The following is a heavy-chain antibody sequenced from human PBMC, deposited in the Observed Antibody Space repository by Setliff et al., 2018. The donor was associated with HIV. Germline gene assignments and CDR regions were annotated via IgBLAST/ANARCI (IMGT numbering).Heavy chain of an antibody. Sequence: SETLSLTCSVSGASISSNSYYWGWLRQPPGKGLEWVGSIYDNGNTFYNQSRQSRVTISLDTSKNPFSLKLSSVTAADSAVYYCARDLRITMVRGVMRDYYYYGMDVWGQGTTVTVSS. V-gene: IGHV4-39*07. CDR1: GASISSNSYY. D-gene: IGHD3-10*01. J-gene: IGHJ6*02. CDR3: ARDLRITMVRGVMRDYYYYGMDV. CDR2: IYDNGNT.